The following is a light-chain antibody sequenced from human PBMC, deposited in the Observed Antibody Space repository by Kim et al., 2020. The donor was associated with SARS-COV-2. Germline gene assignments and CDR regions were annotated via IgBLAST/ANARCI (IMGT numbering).Light chain of an antibody. CDR2: SNN. J-gene: IGLJ3*02. CDR3: AAWDDSLNGWV. V-gene: IGLV1-44*01. Sequence: GQRVTISCSGSTSNIGSNPVNWYQQLPGTAPNLLIYSNNQRPSGVPDRFSGSKSGTSASLAISGLQSEDEADYDCAAWDDSLNGWVFGGGTQLTVL. CDR1: TSNIGSNP.